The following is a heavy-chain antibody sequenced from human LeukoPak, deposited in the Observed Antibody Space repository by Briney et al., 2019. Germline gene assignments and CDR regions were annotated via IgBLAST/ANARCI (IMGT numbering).Heavy chain of an antibody. CDR2: ISWNSGSI. Sequence: PGRSLRLSCAASGFTFDDYAMHWLRQAPGKGLEWVSGISWNSGSIGYADSVKGRFTISRDNAKNSLYLQMNSLRAEDMALYYCAKAGYCSGGSCALDYWGRGTLVTVSS. CDR3: AKAGYCSGGSCALDY. J-gene: IGHJ4*02. CDR1: GFTFDDYA. D-gene: IGHD2-15*01. V-gene: IGHV3-9*03.